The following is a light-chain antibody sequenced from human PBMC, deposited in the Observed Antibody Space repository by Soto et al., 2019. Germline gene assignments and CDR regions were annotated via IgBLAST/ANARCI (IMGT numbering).Light chain of an antibody. Sequence: DIQMTQSPSSVSASVGDRVTITCRASQDIGDCLAWHQQKPGEAPNLLMYSGTSLHSGVPSRFSDSGSETDCNITISSLQPEDFATYYFHQSHTVPITFGGGTQVEIK. J-gene: IGKJ4*01. CDR2: SGT. V-gene: IGKV1-12*01. CDR3: HQSHTVPIT. CDR1: QDIGDC.